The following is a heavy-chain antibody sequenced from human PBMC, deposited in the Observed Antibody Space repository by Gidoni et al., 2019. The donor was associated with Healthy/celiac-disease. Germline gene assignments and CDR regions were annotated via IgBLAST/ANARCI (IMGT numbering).Heavy chain of an antibody. Sequence: QVQLVQSGAEVKKTGSSVKVSCKAAGGAFSSSGLSWVRQAPGQGLEWMGGIIPSFGTANYAQQFHGRVTITADESTSTAYMELSSLRSEDTAVYYCARAKPDIVATISPFDYWGQGTLVTVSA. CDR3: ARAKPDIVATISPFDY. CDR2: IIPSFGTA. CDR1: GGAFSSSG. J-gene: IGHJ4*02. V-gene: IGHV1-69*01. D-gene: IGHD5-12*01.